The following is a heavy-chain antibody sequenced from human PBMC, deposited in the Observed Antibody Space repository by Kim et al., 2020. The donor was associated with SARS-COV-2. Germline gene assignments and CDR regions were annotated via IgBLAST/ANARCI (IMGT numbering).Heavy chain of an antibody. V-gene: IGHV3-30*18. CDR3: AKARGYCSSTSCYQLHY. J-gene: IGHJ4*01. CDR2: ISYDGSNK. Sequence: GGSLRLSCAASGFTFSSYGMHWVRQAPGKGLEWVAVISYDGSNKYYADSVKGRFTISRDNSKNTLYLQMNSLRAEDTAVYYCAKARGYCSSTSCYQLHY. CDR1: GFTFSSYG. D-gene: IGHD2-2*01.